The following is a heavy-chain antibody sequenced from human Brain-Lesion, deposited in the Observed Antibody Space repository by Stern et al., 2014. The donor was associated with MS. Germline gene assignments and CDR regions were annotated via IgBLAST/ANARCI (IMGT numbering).Heavy chain of an antibody. J-gene: IGHJ6*02. CDR2: INPNTGGT. CDR3: ARDQRGITIFGVVTDYYYLGMDV. CDR1: GYIFTGYY. V-gene: IGHV1-2*02. D-gene: IGHD3-3*01. Sequence: VQLVESGDEGKRTGGTVKVSCKTSGYIFTGYYIHWVRQAPGQGLEWMAWINPNTGGTKYAQKFQGRVTMSRDTSISTAYVELSSLTSDDTAVYYCARDQRGITIFGVVTDYYYLGMDVWGQGTTVTVSS.